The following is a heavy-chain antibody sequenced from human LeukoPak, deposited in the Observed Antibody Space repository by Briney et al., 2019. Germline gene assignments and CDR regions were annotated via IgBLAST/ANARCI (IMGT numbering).Heavy chain of an antibody. CDR3: AREGRYRYGYNEYHLYMDI. CDR1: GGSISTYY. J-gene: IGHJ6*03. V-gene: IGHV4-59*12. CDR2: IYYDGST. D-gene: IGHD5-18*01. Sequence: MTSETLSLTCTVSGGSISTYYWSWIRQSPGKELEWIGYIYYDGSTNYNPSLKSRVTISLDMSKNQFSLKLTSVTAAETAVYYCAREGRYRYGYNEYHLYMDIWGKGTTVTVSS.